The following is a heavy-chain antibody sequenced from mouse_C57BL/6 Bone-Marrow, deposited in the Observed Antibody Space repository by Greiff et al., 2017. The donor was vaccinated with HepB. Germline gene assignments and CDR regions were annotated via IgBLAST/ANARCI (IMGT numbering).Heavy chain of an antibody. Sequence: QVQLQQSGAELARPGASVKMSCKASGYTFTSYTMHWVKQRPGQGLEWIGYINPSSGYTKYNQKFKDKATLTADKSSSTAYMQLSSLTSEDSAVYYCARYGFTSPFAYWGQGTLVTVSA. J-gene: IGHJ3*01. D-gene: IGHD1-1*01. V-gene: IGHV1-4*01. CDR1: GYTFTSYT. CDR2: INPSSGYT. CDR3: ARYGFTSPFAY.